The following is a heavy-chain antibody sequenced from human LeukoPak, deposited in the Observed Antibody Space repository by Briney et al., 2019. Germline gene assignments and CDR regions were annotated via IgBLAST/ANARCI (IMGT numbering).Heavy chain of an antibody. Sequence: SVKVSCKASGCTFSSYAISWVRQAPGQGLEWMGGIIPIFGTANYAQKFQGRVTITADKSTSTAYMELSSLGSEDTAVYYCARDRLPSPYYYGSGSYYNTFDYWGQGTLVTVSS. D-gene: IGHD3-10*01. CDR1: GCTFSSYA. J-gene: IGHJ4*02. CDR3: ARDRLPSPYYYGSGSYYNTFDY. V-gene: IGHV1-69*06. CDR2: IIPIFGTA.